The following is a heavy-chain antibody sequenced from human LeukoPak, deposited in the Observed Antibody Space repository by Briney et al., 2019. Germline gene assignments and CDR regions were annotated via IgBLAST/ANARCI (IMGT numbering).Heavy chain of an antibody. J-gene: IGHJ4*02. CDR1: GFTFSSYA. V-gene: IGHV3-23*01. CDR2: ISGSGGST. D-gene: IGHD6-19*01. CDR3: AKSPGGWPLHPIDY. Sequence: PGGSLRLSCAASGFTFSSYAMSWVRQAPGKGLEWVSAISGSGGSTYYADSVKGRFTISRDNSKNTLYLQMNSLRAEDTAVYYCAKSPGGWPLHPIDYWGQGTLVTVSS.